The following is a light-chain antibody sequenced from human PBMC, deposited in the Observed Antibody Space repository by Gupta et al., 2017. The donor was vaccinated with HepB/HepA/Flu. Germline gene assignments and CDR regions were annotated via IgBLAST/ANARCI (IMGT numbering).Light chain of an antibody. V-gene: IGKV1-39*01. J-gene: IGKJ2*01. CDR3: HQSYTYPLYT. CDR1: QSVSTY. Sequence: DIQLPHSPSSLSASVGDRVTITCRASQSVSTYLNWYQQKPGKAPKLLIYGSSSLHSGVPSRFSGSGSGTDFTLTISSLQPEDFATYYCHQSYTYPLYTFGQGTKLEIK. CDR2: GSS.